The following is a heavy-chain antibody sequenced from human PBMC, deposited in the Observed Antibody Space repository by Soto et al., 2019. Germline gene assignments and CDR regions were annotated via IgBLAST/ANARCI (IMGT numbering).Heavy chain of an antibody. J-gene: IGHJ3*01. V-gene: IGHV3-15*01. CDR3: TADVSCSSNSRPVALDF. Sequence: EVQLVESGGGLVKPGGSLRLSCAASGFTFSQVWMTWVRQAQGEGQEWVGRMKRKTDGGTTDYAAPVKGRFTISRDDLKNTMYLQMNSMKIEDTAVYYCTADVSCSSNSRPVALDFWGQGTMVTVSS. CDR1: GFTFSQVW. D-gene: IGHD2-2*01. CDR2: MKRKTDGGTT.